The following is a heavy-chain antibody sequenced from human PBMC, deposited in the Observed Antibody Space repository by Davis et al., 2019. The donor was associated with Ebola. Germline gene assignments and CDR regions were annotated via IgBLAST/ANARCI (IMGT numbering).Heavy chain of an antibody. CDR1: GFTFRNYW. D-gene: IGHD5-12*01. CDR2: INSDGTTT. J-gene: IGHJ4*02. Sequence: GESLKISCAASGFTFRNYWMSWVRQAPGKGLVWVSRINSDGTTTTYADFVKGRFTISRDNAKNTLYLQMNSLRAEDTAVYYCATGGYSGYNLVDYFHYWGRGTLVTVSS. CDR3: ATGGYSGYNLVDYFHY. V-gene: IGHV3-74*03.